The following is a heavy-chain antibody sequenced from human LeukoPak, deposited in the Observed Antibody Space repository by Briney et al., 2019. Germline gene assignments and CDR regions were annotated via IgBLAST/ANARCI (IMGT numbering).Heavy chain of an antibody. V-gene: IGHV3-21*01. J-gene: IGHJ5*02. CDR1: GFPFSTFW. CDR3: ARGADGVSSNSRGWFDP. Sequence: GGSLRLSCAVSGFPFSTFWMSWVRQAPGKGLEWVSSISTSSSYIYYADSVRGRFTISRDNAKNALYLQMNSLRAEDTAVYSCARGADGVSSNSRGWFDPWGQGTLVTVSS. CDR2: ISTSSSYI. D-gene: IGHD2-15*01.